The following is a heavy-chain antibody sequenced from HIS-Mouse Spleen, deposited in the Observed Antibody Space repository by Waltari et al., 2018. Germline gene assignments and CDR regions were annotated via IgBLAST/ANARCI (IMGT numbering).Heavy chain of an antibody. D-gene: IGHD6-13*01. V-gene: IGHV4-39*07. CDR3: AREIPYSSSWYDWYFDL. J-gene: IGHJ3*01. CDR2: IYYSGST. CDR1: GGSISSSSYH. Sequence: QLQLQESGPGLVKPSETLSLPCTVSGGSISSSSYHWGWIRQPPGKGLEWIGSIYYSGSTYYNPSLKSRVTISVDTSKNQFSLKLSSVTAADTAVYYCAREIPYSSSWYDWYFDLWGQGTMVTVSS.